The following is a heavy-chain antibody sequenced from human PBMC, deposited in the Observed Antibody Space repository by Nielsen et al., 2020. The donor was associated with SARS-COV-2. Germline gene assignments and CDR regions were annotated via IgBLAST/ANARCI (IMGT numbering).Heavy chain of an antibody. Sequence: GSLRLSCAVYGGSFSGYYWSWIRQPPGKGLEWIGEINHSGSTNYNPSLKSRVTISVDTSKNQFSLKLSSVTAADTAVYYCARQAAWFSGPSYYFDYWGQGTLVTVSS. J-gene: IGHJ4*02. CDR2: INHSGST. D-gene: IGHD1-26*01. V-gene: IGHV4-34*01. CDR3: ARQAAWFSGPSYYFDY. CDR1: GGSFSGYY.